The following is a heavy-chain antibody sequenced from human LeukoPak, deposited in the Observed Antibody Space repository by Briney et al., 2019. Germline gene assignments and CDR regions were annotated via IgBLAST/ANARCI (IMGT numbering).Heavy chain of an antibody. CDR1: GFTISSYA. D-gene: IGHD2-15*01. V-gene: IGHV3-23*01. CDR2: ISGSGGST. Sequence: GGSLRLSCAASGFTISSYAMSWVRQAPGKGLEWVSAISGSGGSTYYADSVKGRFTISRDNSKNTLYLQMNSLRAEDTAVYYCAKAEDIVVVVAATSFDYWGQGTLVTVSS. CDR3: AKAEDIVVVVAATSFDY. J-gene: IGHJ4*02.